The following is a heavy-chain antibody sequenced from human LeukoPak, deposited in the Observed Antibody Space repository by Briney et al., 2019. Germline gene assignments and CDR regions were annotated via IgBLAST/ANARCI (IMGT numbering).Heavy chain of an antibody. CDR3: ARYCDFLPYMDV. Sequence: SQTLSLTCTVSAGSISSGEYYWSWIRQPPGKGLEWIGYIYYSGRTYYNPSLKSRLAITVDTSKNQYSLKLNSVTAADTAVYYCARYCDFLPYMDVGAKGTTVTVSS. J-gene: IGHJ6*03. CDR1: AGSISSGEYY. V-gene: IGHV4-30-4*08. CDR2: IYYSGRT. D-gene: IGHD3-3*01.